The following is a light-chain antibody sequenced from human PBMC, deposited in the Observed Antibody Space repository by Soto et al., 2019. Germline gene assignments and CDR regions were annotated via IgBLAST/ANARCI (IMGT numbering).Light chain of an antibody. CDR1: SSDVGGYNY. Sequence: QSVLTQPASVSGSPGQSIAISCTGTSSDVGGYNYVSWYQQHSGKAPKLMIYDVSNRPSGVSDRFSGSKSGNTASLTISGLQAEDAAEYYCSSYTSSSSVIFGGGTQLTVL. CDR2: DVS. CDR3: SSYTSSSSVI. V-gene: IGLV2-14*01. J-gene: IGLJ2*01.